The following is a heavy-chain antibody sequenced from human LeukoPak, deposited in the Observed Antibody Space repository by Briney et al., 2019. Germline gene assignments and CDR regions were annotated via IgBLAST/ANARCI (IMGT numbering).Heavy chain of an antibody. CDR2: INPNSGGT. CDR3: ARVTYGDYAPS. J-gene: IGHJ5*02. V-gene: IGHV1-2*02. CDR1: GYTFTGYY. D-gene: IGHD4-17*01. Sequence: ASVTVSCKASGYTFTGYYMHWVRQAPGEGLEWMGWINPNSGGTNYAQKFQGRVTMTRDTSISTAYMELSRLRSDDTAVYYCARVTYGDYAPSWGQGTLVTVSS.